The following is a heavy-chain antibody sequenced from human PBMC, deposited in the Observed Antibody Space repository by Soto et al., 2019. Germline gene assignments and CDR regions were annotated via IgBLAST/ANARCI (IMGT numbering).Heavy chain of an antibody. CDR2: IYYSGST. D-gene: IGHD6-6*01. CDR3: ARLGRIAARPGIDY. J-gene: IGHJ4*02. CDR1: GGSISSSSYY. Sequence: SETLSLTCTVSGGSISSSSYYWGWIRQPPGKGLEWIGSIYYSGSTYYNPSLKSRVTISVDTSKNQFSLKRSSVTAADTAVYYCARLGRIAARPGIDYWGQGTLVTVSS. V-gene: IGHV4-39*01.